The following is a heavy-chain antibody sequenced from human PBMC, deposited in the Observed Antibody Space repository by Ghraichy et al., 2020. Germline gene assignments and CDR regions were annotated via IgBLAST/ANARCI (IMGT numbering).Heavy chain of an antibody. D-gene: IGHD6-6*01. J-gene: IGHJ4*02. Sequence: SETLSLTCTVSGGSVSSGSYYWSWIRQPPGKGLEWIGYIYYSGSTNYNPSLKSRVTISVDTSKNQFSLKLSSVTAADTAVYYCARAPYVYSRSSVWFDYWGQGTLVTVSS. CDR2: IYYSGST. CDR3: ARAPYVYSRSSVWFDY. CDR1: GGSVSSGSYY. V-gene: IGHV4-61*01.